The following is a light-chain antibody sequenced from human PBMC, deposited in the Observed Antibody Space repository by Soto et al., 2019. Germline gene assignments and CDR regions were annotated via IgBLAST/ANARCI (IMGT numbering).Light chain of an antibody. Sequence: EIVLTQSPATLSLSPGERATLSCRASQSVSSYLAWYQQKPGQAPRLLIYDASNRATGIPARFSGSGSGTAFTLTISSLAPADFAVYYCQQRSNWPPYTFGQGTKLEIK. CDR3: QQRSNWPPYT. CDR1: QSVSSY. CDR2: DAS. V-gene: IGKV3-11*01. J-gene: IGKJ2*01.